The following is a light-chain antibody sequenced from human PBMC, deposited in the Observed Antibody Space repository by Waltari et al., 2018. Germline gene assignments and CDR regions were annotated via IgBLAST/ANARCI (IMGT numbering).Light chain of an antibody. V-gene: IGKV1-39*01. CDR3: QESYDPPWT. Sequence: DIQMTQSPSSLSASVGDRLTITCRASQSISTYLNWYQQKPGKAPKLLIYGASSLQGGVPSRFSGSGSGTDFTLTISSLQPEDFATYYCQESYDPPWTFGQGTKVEIK. J-gene: IGKJ1*01. CDR1: QSISTY. CDR2: GAS.